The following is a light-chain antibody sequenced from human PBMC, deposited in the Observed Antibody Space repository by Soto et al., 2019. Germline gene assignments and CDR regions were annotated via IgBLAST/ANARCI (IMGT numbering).Light chain of an antibody. CDR1: XSDVGGYNY. CDR2: DVN. J-gene: IGLJ1*01. V-gene: IGLV2-14*01. CDR3: SSYTSSSTRV. Sequence: QSALTQPASVSGSPGQSITISCTGTXSDVGGYNYVSWYQQNPGKAPKLMIYDVNNRPSGVSYRFSGSKSGNTASLTISGLQAEDEADYYCSSYTSSSTRVFGTGTKLTVL.